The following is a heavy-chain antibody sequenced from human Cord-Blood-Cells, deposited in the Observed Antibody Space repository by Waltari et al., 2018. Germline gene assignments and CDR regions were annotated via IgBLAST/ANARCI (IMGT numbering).Heavy chain of an antibody. D-gene: IGHD5-18*01. CDR1: GGSFSGYY. CDR2: INHSGST. CDR3: AREQAMGDAFDI. J-gene: IGHJ3*02. V-gene: IGHV4-34*01. Sequence: QVQLQQWGAGLLTPSEPLSLTCAVYGGSFSGYYWSWIRQPPGKGLEWIGEINHSGSTNYNPSLKSRVTISVDTSKNQFSLKLSSVTAADTAVYYCAREQAMGDAFDIWGQGTMVTVSS.